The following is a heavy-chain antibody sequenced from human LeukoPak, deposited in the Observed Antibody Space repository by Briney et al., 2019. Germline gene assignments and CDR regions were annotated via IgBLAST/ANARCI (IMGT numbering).Heavy chain of an antibody. CDR3: ARIGVPHIVVVPAAGYYFDY. J-gene: IGHJ4*02. V-gene: IGHV4-34*01. CDR1: GWSFSGYY. Sequence: KASETLSLTCAVYGWSFSGYYWSWIRQPPGKGLEWIGEINHSGSTNYNPSLKSRVTISVDTSKNQFSLKLSSVTAADTAVYYCARIGVPHIVVVPAAGYYFDYWGQGTLVTVSS. CDR2: INHSGST. D-gene: IGHD2-2*01.